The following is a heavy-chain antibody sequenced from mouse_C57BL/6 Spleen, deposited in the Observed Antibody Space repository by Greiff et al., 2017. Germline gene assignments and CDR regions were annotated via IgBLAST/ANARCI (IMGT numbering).Heavy chain of an antibody. CDR3: TRGNYYGSPWYFDV. J-gene: IGHJ1*03. CDR1: GFTFSSYA. V-gene: IGHV5-9-1*02. CDR2: ISSGGDSI. D-gene: IGHD1-1*01. Sequence: EVKLMESGEGLVKPGGSLKLSCAASGFTFSSYAMSWVRQTPEKRLEWVAYISSGGDSIYYADTVKGRFTISRDNARNTLYLLMSSLKSEDTAMYYCTRGNYYGSPWYFDVWGTGTTVTVSS.